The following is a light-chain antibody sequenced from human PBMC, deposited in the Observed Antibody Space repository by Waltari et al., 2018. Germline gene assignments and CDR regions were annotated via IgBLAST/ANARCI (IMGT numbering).Light chain of an antibody. CDR2: AAS. J-gene: IGKJ1*01. CDR1: QGISNY. CDR3: QKYNSAPRT. Sequence: DIQMTQSPSSLSASIRDRVTITCRASQGISNYLAWYQQKPGQVPKLLIYAASTLQSGVPSRFSGSGSGTDFTLTISSLQPEDVATYYCQKYNSAPRTFGQGTKVEIK. V-gene: IGKV1-27*01.